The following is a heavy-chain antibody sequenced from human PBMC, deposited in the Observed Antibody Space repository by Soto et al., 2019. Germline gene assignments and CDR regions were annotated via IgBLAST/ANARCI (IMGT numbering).Heavy chain of an antibody. Sequence: ASVKVSCKASGYTISTYDINWVRQAAGQGLEWMGWMSPASGDTGYAPSFQGRVAMTRNISINTAYLELSGLTPEDTGLYYCARDIMAPWGQGTLVTVYS. D-gene: IGHD5-12*01. CDR1: GYTISTYD. CDR3: ARDIMAP. V-gene: IGHV1-8*01. CDR2: MSPASGDT. J-gene: IGHJ5*02.